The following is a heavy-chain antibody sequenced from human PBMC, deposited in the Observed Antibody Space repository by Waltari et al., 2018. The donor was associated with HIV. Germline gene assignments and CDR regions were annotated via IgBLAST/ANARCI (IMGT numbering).Heavy chain of an antibody. J-gene: IGHJ4*02. CDR1: HFSISSGHY. CDR2: VFHSGST. D-gene: IGHD6-13*01. Sequence: QVQLPESGPGLVKPSDTLSLTCAVYHFSISSGHYWGWIRQSPGQGLEWIVSVFHSGSTFYKPSVRSRVSISVDTSKNQFSLKLTSVTAADTAVYYCARQPAPDSTWFQIYFDYWGQGTVVTVSS. V-gene: IGHV4-38-2*01. CDR3: ARQPAPDSTWFQIYFDY.